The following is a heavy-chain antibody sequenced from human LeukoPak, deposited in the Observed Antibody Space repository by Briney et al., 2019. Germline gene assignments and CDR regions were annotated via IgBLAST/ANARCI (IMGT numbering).Heavy chain of an antibody. Sequence: SETLSLTCTVSGASISSGDYYWGWIRQSAGRGLEWIGTIYYSGSTNYNPSLKSRVTISVDTSENQFSLRLTSVTATDTAVYYCVRRGQRLNPGLYYFDHWGQGTLVTVSS. V-gene: IGHV4-39*01. D-gene: IGHD6-25*01. CDR2: IYYSGST. J-gene: IGHJ4*02. CDR1: GASISSGDYY. CDR3: VRRGQRLNPGLYYFDH.